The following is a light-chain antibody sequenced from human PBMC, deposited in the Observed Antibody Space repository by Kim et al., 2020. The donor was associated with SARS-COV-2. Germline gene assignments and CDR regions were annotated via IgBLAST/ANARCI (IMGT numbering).Light chain of an antibody. CDR2: AAS. CDR1: QSISSY. CDR3: QQSYSTPFT. Sequence: DIQMTQSPSSLSASVGDRVTITCRASQSISSYLNWYQQKPGKAPKLLIYAASSLQSGVPSRFSGSGSGTDFILTISSLQPEDFATYYCQQSYSTPFTFGGGTKVDIK. J-gene: IGKJ4*01. V-gene: IGKV1-39*01.